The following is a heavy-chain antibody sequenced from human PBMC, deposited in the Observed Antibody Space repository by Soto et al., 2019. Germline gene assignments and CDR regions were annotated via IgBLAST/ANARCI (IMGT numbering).Heavy chain of an antibody. CDR1: GFTFSSYS. V-gene: IGHV3-48*02. CDR3: ARENDYVWGSYRLNWFDS. CDR2: ISSSGSTI. D-gene: IGHD3-16*02. J-gene: IGHJ5*01. Sequence: GGSLRLSCAASGFTFSSYSMNWVRQAPGKGLEWVSYISSSGSTIYYANSVKGRFTISRDNAKNSLYLQMNSLRDEDTAVYYCARENDYVWGSYRLNWFDSWGQGTLVTVSS.